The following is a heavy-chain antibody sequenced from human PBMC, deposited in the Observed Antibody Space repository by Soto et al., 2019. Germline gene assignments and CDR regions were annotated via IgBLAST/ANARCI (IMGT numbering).Heavy chain of an antibody. CDR1: GFSPRTSGVG. D-gene: IGHD6-19*01. J-gene: IGHJ5*02. Sequence: KSGPTLVNPTQTLTLTCIFSGFSPRTSGVGVGWIRQPPGKALEWLGFIYWNDDKRYSPSLKSRLTITKDTSKNQVVLTMTNMDPVDTATYYCAKSGSSGWYGWFDPWGQGTLVTVS. CDR3: AKSGSSGWYGWFDP. CDR2: IYWNDDK. V-gene: IGHV2-5*01.